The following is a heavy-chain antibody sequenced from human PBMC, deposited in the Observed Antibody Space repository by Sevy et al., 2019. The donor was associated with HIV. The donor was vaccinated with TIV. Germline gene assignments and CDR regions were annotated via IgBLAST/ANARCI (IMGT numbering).Heavy chain of an antibody. J-gene: IGHJ6*02. CDR2: IIPIFGTA. D-gene: IGHD5-18*01. V-gene: IGHV1-69*06. Sequence: ASVKVSCKASGGTFSSYAISWVRQAPGQGLEWMGGIIPIFGTANYARKFQGRVTITADKSTSTAYMELSSLRSEDTAEHYCARAGDTAMVGYYYYDMDVWGQGTTVTVSS. CDR3: ARAGDTAMVGYYYYDMDV. CDR1: GGTFSSYA.